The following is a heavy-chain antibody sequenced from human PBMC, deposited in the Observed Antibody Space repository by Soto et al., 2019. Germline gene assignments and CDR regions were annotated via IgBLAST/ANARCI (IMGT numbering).Heavy chain of an antibody. CDR1: GGSISSGGYY. D-gene: IGHD1-7*01. J-gene: IGHJ3*02. V-gene: IGHV4-31*03. CDR3: ARDSGWNSAFDI. Sequence: PSETLSVTCTVSGGSISSGGYYWSWIRQHPGKGLEWIGYIYYSGSTYYNPSLKSRVTISVDTSKNQFSLKLSSVTAADTAVYYCARDSGWNSAFDIWGQGTMVTVSS. CDR2: IYYSGST.